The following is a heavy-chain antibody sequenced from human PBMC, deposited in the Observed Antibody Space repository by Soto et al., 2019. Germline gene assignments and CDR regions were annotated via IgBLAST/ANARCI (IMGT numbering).Heavy chain of an antibody. J-gene: IGHJ4*02. CDR3: ERDSDHTIDS. Sequence: TLSLTCTVSGGSISSGGYYWSWIRQHPGKGLEWIGYIYYSGSTYYNPSLKSRVTISVDTSKNQFSLKLSSVTAADTAVYYCERDSDHTIDSWGQGTLVTVSS. CDR1: GGSISSGGYY. D-gene: IGHD2-2*01. CDR2: IYYSGST. V-gene: IGHV4-31*03.